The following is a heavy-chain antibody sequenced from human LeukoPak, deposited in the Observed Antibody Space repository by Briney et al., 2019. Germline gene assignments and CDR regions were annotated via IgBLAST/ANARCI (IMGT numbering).Heavy chain of an antibody. CDR3: ARDRYGDGFAHFDY. J-gene: IGHJ4*02. D-gene: IGHD5-24*01. CDR1: GYTFTSYA. V-gene: IGHV1-2*02. CDR2: ITPGGGT. Sequence: GASVKVSCKASGYTFTSYAMHWVRQAPGQGLEWMGWITPGGGTNFPQKFQGRVAITWDTSITTAYMDLSRLTSDDTAVYYYARDRYGDGFAHFDYWGQGALVTVSS.